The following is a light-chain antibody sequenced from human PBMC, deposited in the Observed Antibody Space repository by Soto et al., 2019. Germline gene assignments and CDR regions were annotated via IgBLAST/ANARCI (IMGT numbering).Light chain of an antibody. V-gene: IGKV1-27*01. Sequence: DIQMTQSPSSLSASVGDRVTITCRASQGISNYLAWYQQKPGKVPKLLIYAASTLQSGVPSRFSGSGSGTDLALTISSLQPEDVATYYCQKYNRAPRTFGQGNKVEIK. J-gene: IGKJ1*01. CDR2: AAS. CDR3: QKYNRAPRT. CDR1: QGISNY.